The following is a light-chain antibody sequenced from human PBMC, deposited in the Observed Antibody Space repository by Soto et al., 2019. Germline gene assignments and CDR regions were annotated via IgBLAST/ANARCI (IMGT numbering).Light chain of an antibody. V-gene: IGKV1-27*01. Sequence: DIQMTQSPSSVSASLGDRVTIXCRASQGIGVYLAWFQQKPGNVPKLLIYAASTLQSGVPSRFSGSGSETDFTLTISSLQPEDVATYYCQKYNSAPLTFGGGTKVEIK. CDR1: QGIGVY. J-gene: IGKJ4*01. CDR2: AAS. CDR3: QKYNSAPLT.